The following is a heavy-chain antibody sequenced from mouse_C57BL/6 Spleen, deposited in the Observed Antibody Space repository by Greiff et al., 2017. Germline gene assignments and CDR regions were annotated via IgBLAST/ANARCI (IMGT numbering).Heavy chain of an antibody. CDR1: GYTFTSYW. CDR3: TTPDSSVFVYYFDY. Sequence: QVQLQQSGAELAKPGASVKLSCKASGYTFTSYWMHWVKQRPGQGLEWIGYITPSSGYTKYNQKFKDKATLTADKSSSTAYMQLSSLTYEYSAVYYCTTPDSSVFVYYFDYWGQGTTLTVSS. V-gene: IGHV1-7*01. CDR2: ITPSSGYT. D-gene: IGHD3-2*02. J-gene: IGHJ2*01.